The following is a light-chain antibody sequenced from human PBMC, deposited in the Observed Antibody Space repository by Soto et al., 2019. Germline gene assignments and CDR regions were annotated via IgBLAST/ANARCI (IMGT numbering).Light chain of an antibody. CDR1: SSDVGGYNY. J-gene: IGLJ2*01. CDR2: DVS. V-gene: IGLV2-14*01. Sequence: QSALTQPASVSWSPGQSITISCTGTSSDVGGYNYVSWYQQHPGKAPKLMIYDVSNRPSGVSNRFSGSKSGNTASLTISGLKAEDEADFYCSSYTSSTTVVFGGGTKLTVL. CDR3: SSYTSSTTVV.